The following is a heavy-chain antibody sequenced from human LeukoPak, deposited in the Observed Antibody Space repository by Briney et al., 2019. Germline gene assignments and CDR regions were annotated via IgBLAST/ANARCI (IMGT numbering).Heavy chain of an antibody. CDR3: AREAPAAITTGMDV. V-gene: IGHV4-4*07. J-gene: IGHJ6*02. D-gene: IGHD2-2*01. CDR2: IYTGGST. CDR1: GGSISSYY. Sequence: SETLSLTCTVSGGSISSYYWSWIRQPAGKGLEWIGRIYTGGSTNYNPSLKSRVTMSVDTSKNQFSLKLSSVTAADTAVYYCAREAPAAITTGMDVWGQGTTVTVSS.